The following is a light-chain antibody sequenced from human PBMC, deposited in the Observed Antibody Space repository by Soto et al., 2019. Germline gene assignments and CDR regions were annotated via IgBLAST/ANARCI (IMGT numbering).Light chain of an antibody. CDR2: WAS. CDR3: HQYYSVPLT. V-gene: IGKV4-1*01. J-gene: IGKJ4*01. CDR1: QSLLYNSNNKNY. Sequence: DIVMTQSPDSLAVSLGERATINCKSSQSLLYNSNNKNYLAWYQQEPGQPPKLLIYWASTRESGVPDRFSGSGSGTDFTLTISNLQAEDVAVYYRHQYYSVPLTFGGGTKVEIK.